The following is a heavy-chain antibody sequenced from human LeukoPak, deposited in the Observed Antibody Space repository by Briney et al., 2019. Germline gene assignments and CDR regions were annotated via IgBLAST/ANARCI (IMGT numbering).Heavy chain of an antibody. J-gene: IGHJ6*03. CDR3: AGADPDNYYYYMDV. V-gene: IGHV1-46*01. D-gene: IGHD5-24*01. CDR1: GGSRYTFAGYY. Sequence: GASVKASCKGSGGSRYTFAGYYMHWVRQAPGQGLEWMGIINPSGGSTSYAQKFQGRVTMTRDTSTNTVYMELRSLRSEDTAVYYCAGADPDNYYYYMDVWGKGTTVTVSS. CDR2: INPSGGST.